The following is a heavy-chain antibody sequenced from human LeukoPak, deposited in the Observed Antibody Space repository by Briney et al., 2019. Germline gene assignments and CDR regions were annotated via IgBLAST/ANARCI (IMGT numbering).Heavy chain of an antibody. CDR2: IIPIFGTA. D-gene: IGHD5-12*01. J-gene: IGHJ6*03. CDR1: GGTFSSYA. Sequence: SVKVSCKASGGTFSSYAISWVRQAPGQGLEWMGGIIPIFGTANYAQKFQGRVTITTDESTSTAYMELSSLRSEDTAVYYCARSGYEPDNYYYYYMDVWGKGTTVTVSS. CDR3: ARSGYEPDNYYYYYMDV. V-gene: IGHV1-69*05.